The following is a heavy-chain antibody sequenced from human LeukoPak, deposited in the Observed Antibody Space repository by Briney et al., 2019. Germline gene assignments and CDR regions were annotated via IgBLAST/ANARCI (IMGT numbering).Heavy chain of an antibody. CDR2: INHSGST. J-gene: IGHJ6*03. CDR1: GGSFSGYY. V-gene: IGHV4-34*01. CDR3: ARTRSSWYSNYYYYMDV. Sequence: PSETLSLTCAVYGGSFSGYYWSWIRQPPGKGLEWIGEINHSGSTNYNPYLKSRVTISVDTSMNQFSLKLSSVTAADTAVYYCARTRSSWYSNYYYYMDVRGKGTTVTVSS. D-gene: IGHD6-13*01.